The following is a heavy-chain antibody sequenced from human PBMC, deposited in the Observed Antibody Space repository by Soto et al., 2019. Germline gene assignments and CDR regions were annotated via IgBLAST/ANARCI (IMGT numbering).Heavy chain of an antibody. V-gene: IGHV1-18*01. CDR3: VRDLPGDFYY. CDR2: INGYGHGA. Sequence: QVQLVQSGAEVRQPGASVKVSCKASGYSFTTYGMSWVRQAPGQGLEYMGWINGYGHGAKYVQRFQGRFSMTTDTSTNPVYMDLRSLTSDDTAVYYCVRDLPGDFYYWGQGTVVIVSP. CDR1: GYSFTTYG. D-gene: IGHD3-10*01. J-gene: IGHJ4*02.